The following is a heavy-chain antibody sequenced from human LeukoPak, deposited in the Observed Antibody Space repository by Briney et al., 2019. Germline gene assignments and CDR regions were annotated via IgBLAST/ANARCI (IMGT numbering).Heavy chain of an antibody. CDR1: EFTLTSSS. Sequence: PRGSLRDSCVEPEFTLTSSSIKWVCQAPGKGLEWVSCISSSGSNIYYADSVKGRFTISRDNAKNSLYLQMNSLRVEDTAVYYCARDSGFRRGGINYCGFSFDYWGQGTLVTVSS. J-gene: IGHJ4*02. CDR2: ISSSGSNI. CDR3: ARDSGFRRGGINYCGFSFDY. V-gene: IGHV3-48*01. D-gene: IGHD2-15*01.